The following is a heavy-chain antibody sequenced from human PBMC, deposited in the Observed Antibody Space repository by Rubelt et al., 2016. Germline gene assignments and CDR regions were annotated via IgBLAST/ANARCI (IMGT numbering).Heavy chain of an antibody. Sequence: QVQLVQSGAEVKQPGSSVKVSCKSSGGTFNNYGFNWVRQAPGQGLEWMGRLIPILGVADSAQKFQARVTLTADKSMSTAYMELTSLRSEDTALDYCARGMSGHGVWDPLWYFWGQGTLVTVSS. CDR3: ARGMSGHGVWDPLWYF. V-gene: IGHV1-69*04. J-gene: IGHJ4*02. D-gene: IGHD2-8*01. CDR2: LIPILGVA. CDR1: GGTFNNYG.